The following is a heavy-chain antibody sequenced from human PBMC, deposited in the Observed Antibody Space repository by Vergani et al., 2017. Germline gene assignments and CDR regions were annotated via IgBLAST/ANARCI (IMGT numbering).Heavy chain of an antibody. V-gene: IGHV1-46*01. CDR3: ARDRGPDYDFWSGYSQNYYYYYGMDV. CDR1: GYTFTSYY. Sequence: QVQLVQSGAEVKKPGDSVKFSCKASGYTFTSYYMHWVRQAPGQGLEWMGIINPSGGSTSYAQKFQGRVTMTRDTSTSTVDMELSSLRSEDTAVYYCARDRGPDYDFWSGYSQNYYYYYGMDVWGQGTTVTVSS. CDR2: INPSGGST. J-gene: IGHJ6*02. D-gene: IGHD3-3*01.